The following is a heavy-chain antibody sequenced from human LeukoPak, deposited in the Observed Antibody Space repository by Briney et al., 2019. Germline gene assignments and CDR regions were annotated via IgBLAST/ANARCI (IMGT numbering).Heavy chain of an antibody. V-gene: IGHV4-39*01. Sequence: PSETLSLTCSVSGDSISSRSDFWGWIRQPPGKGLEWIGSIYYSGSTYYNPSLKSRVTISVDTSKNQFSLKLSSVTAADTAVYYCARHAPAPYYYDSSDPGSYFDYWGQGTLVTVSS. CDR3: ARHAPAPYYYDSSDPGSYFDY. J-gene: IGHJ4*02. CDR1: GDSISSRSDF. CDR2: IYYSGST. D-gene: IGHD3-22*01.